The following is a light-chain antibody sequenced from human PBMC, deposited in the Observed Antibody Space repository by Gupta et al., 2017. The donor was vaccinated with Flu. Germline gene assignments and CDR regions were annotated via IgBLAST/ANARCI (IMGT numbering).Light chain of an antibody. J-gene: IGLJ3*02. Sequence: QSALTQPASVSGSPGQSITISCTGTRSDVGGYNYVSWYQQYPGKAPKLLIYEVSNRPAGVSPRFSGSKSANTASLTISGPQAEDAANYYCNSVTSSSTWVFGGGTKLTVL. CDR2: EVS. V-gene: IGLV2-14*01. CDR1: RSDVGGYNY. CDR3: NSVTSSSTWV.